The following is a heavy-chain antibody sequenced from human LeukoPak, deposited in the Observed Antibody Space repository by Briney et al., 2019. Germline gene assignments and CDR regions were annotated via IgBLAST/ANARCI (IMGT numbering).Heavy chain of an antibody. Sequence: PGGSLRLSCAASGFTFSTYWIHWVRQAPGRGLVGVSHINSDGSSTSYAASVKGPFTISRDNARNTLYLQMNSLRAEDTAVYYCTRATFYSSSWYSGSVDVWGQGTTVTVSS. CDR2: INSDGSST. CDR3: TRATFYSSSWYSGSVDV. D-gene: IGHD6-13*01. CDR1: GFTFSTYW. V-gene: IGHV3-74*01. J-gene: IGHJ6*02.